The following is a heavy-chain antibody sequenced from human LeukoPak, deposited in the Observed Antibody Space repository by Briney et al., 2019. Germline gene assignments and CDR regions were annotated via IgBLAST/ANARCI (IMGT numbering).Heavy chain of an antibody. CDR3: VRGSYGAYDY. D-gene: IGHD4-17*01. CDR1: GFNFNTYT. Sequence: GRSLRLSCAASGFNFNTYTMNWVSQPPGKGLEWVSSISSDSSYIYYADAVHGRFTVSRDNAKYSLYLQMNSLRAEDTAVYYCVRGSYGAYDYWGQGSLVTVSS. CDR2: ISSDSSYI. V-gene: IGHV3-21*01. J-gene: IGHJ4*02.